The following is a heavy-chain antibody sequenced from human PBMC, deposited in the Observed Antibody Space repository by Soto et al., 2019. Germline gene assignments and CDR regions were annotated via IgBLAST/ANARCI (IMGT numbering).Heavy chain of an antibody. CDR1: GFTFSSYG. CDR2: IAYDGSNK. Sequence: QVQLVESGGGVVQPGRSLRLSCAASGFTFSSYGMHWVRQAPGKGLEWVAVIAYDGSNKYYADSVKGRFTISRYNSKNPLYLQMNRLRAEDKAVYYCAKGPAIVLVPAAMNYYYGMDVWGQGTTVTVS. CDR3: AKGPAIVLVPAAMNYYYGMDV. J-gene: IGHJ6*02. V-gene: IGHV3-30*18. D-gene: IGHD2-2*01.